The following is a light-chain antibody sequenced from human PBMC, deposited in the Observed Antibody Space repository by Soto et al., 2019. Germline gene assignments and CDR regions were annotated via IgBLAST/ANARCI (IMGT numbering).Light chain of an antibody. Sequence: DIQMTQSPSSLSASVGDRVTITCRVSQSIRTYLNWYHQKPGRAPKLLIYAASSLQSGIPSRFRGSRSGTDFTLTISSLKPDHFASYSSPQSFTNPPTFGNGTKLEIK. CDR3: PQSFTNPPT. CDR2: AAS. V-gene: IGKV1-39*01. J-gene: IGKJ2*01. CDR1: QSIRTY.